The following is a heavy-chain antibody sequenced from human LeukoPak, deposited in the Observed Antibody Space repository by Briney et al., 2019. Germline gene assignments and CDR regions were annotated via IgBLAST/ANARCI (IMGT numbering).Heavy chain of an antibody. CDR3: ARKGPHCSSTTCYSYMDV. CDR1: GYTFTSYD. J-gene: IGHJ6*03. CDR2: MNPNSGNT. D-gene: IGHD2-2*01. Sequence: ASVKVSCKASGYTFTSYDINWVRQATGQGLEWMGWMNPNSGNTGYAQKFQGRVTMTRSTSISTAYMELSSLRSEDTAVYYGARKGPHCSSTTCYSYMDVWGKGTTVTVSS. V-gene: IGHV1-8*01.